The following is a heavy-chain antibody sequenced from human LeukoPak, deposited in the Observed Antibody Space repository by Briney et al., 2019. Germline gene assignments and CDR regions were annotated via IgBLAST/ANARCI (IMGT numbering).Heavy chain of an antibody. Sequence: GGSLKLSCAASGFTFSSYAMHWVRQAPDKGLEWVAVISYDGSNKYYADSVKGRFTISRDNSKNTLYLQMNSLRAEDTAVYYCARVARGFGELLELFDYWGQGTLVTVSS. J-gene: IGHJ4*02. CDR3: ARVARGFGELLELFDY. CDR2: ISYDGSNK. CDR1: GFTFSSYA. V-gene: IGHV3-30-3*01. D-gene: IGHD3-10*01.